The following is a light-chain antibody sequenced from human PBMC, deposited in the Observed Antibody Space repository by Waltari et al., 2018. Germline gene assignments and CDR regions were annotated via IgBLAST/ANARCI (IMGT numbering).Light chain of an antibody. J-gene: IGLJ3*02. V-gene: IGLV1-44*01. Sequence: QSVLTQPPSAPGTPGQRVTLSCSGSPSHVGANVINWDTQVPGTAPKLVIYRNDQRPAGVPDRFTASKSDTSASLAISCLQSEDEGDYYCATWDDSPTGRWVFGGGTRVTVL. CDR1: PSHVGANV. CDR3: ATWDDSPTGRWV. CDR2: RND.